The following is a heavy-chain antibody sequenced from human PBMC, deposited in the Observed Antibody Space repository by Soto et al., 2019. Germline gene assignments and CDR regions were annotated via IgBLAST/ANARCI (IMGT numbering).Heavy chain of an antibody. V-gene: IGHV3-53*01. CDR3: ARTVYGDYEPSFDY. J-gene: IGHJ4*02. CDR2: IYSGGST. CDR1: GFTVSSNY. D-gene: IGHD4-17*01. Sequence: GGSLRLSCAASGFTVSSNYMSWVRQAPGKGLEWVSVIYSGGSTYYADSVKGRFTISRDNSKNTLYLQMNSLRAEDTAVYYCARTVYGDYEPSFDYWGQGTLVTVSS.